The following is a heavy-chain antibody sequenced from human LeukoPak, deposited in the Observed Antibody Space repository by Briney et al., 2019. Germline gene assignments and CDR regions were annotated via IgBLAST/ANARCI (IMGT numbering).Heavy chain of an antibody. CDR2: IIPIFGTA. V-gene: IGHV1-69*05. D-gene: IGHD3-3*01. CDR3: ARDGRRGKYDFWSGYKGYNWFDP. CDR1: GGTFSSYA. J-gene: IGHJ5*02. Sequence: SVKVSCKASGGTFSSYAISWVRQAPGQGLEWMGGIIPIFGTANYAQKFQGRVTITTDESTSTAYMELSSLRSEDTAVYYCARDGRRGKYDFWSGYKGYNWFDPWGQGTLVTVSS.